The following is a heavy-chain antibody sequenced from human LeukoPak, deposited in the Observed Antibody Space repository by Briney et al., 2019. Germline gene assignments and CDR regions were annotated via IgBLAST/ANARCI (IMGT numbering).Heavy chain of an antibody. Sequence: NPSETLSLTCTVSGGSISSSSYYWGWIRQPPGKGLEWIGSIYYSGSTYYNPSLKSRVTISVDTSKNQFSLKLSSVTAADTAVYYCAVRGVATPEGTVYYGMDVWGQGTTVTVSS. J-gene: IGHJ6*02. CDR1: GGSISSSSYY. CDR3: AVRGVATPEGTVYYGMDV. D-gene: IGHD5-12*01. V-gene: IGHV4-39*01. CDR2: IYYSGST.